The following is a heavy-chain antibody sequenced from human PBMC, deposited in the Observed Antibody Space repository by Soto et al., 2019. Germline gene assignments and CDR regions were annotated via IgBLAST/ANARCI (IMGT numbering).Heavy chain of an antibody. CDR3: ARVLGSSSIAARRNRDYYYYGMDV. CDR1: GGSFSGYY. D-gene: IGHD6-6*01. J-gene: IGHJ6*02. V-gene: IGHV4-34*01. Sequence: ETLSLTCAVYGGSFSGYYWSWIRQPPGKGLEWIGEINHSGSTNYNPSLKSRVTISVDTSKNQFSLKLSSVTAADTAVYYCARVLGSSSIAARRNRDYYYYGMDVWGQGTTV. CDR2: INHSGST.